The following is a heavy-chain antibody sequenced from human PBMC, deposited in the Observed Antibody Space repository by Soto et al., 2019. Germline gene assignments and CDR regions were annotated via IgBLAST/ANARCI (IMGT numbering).Heavy chain of an antibody. CDR3: ARVVVVVDATDAFDI. CDR2: IYPGGST. Sequence: GGSLRLSCAASGFTVNSNYMSWVRQAPGKGLEWVSVIYPGGSTYYADSVKGRFTISRDNSKNTLYLQMNSLRAEDTAVYYCARVVVVVDATDAFDIWGQGTMVTASS. D-gene: IGHD2-15*01. CDR1: GFTVNSNY. V-gene: IGHV3-66*01. J-gene: IGHJ3*02.